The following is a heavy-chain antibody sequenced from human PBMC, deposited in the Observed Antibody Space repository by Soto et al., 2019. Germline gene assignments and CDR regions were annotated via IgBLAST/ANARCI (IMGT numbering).Heavy chain of an antibody. J-gene: IGHJ4*02. CDR1: SGSISSYY. D-gene: IGHD4-17*01. Sequence: PSETLSLTCTISSGSISSYYWSWIRQPPGKGLEWIGYIYYSGSTNYNPSLKSRVTISVDTSKNQFSLKLSSVTAADTAVYYCARRYGASFDYWGQGTLVTVS. CDR2: IYYSGST. V-gene: IGHV4-59*01. CDR3: ARRYGASFDY.